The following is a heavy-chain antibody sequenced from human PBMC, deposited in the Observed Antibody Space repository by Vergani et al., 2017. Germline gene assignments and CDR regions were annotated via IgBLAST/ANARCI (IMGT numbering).Heavy chain of an antibody. Sequence: QLQLQESGPGLVKPSETLSLTCTVSGGSISSSSYYWGWIRQPPGKGLEWIGSIYYSGSTYYNPSLKSRVTISVDTSKNQFSLKLSSVTAADTAVYYCAGSPGVWLQGFFDYWGQGTLVTVSS. CDR3: AGSPGVWLQGFFDY. V-gene: IGHV4-39*01. CDR2: IYYSGST. D-gene: IGHD5-24*01. J-gene: IGHJ4*02. CDR1: GGSISSSSYY.